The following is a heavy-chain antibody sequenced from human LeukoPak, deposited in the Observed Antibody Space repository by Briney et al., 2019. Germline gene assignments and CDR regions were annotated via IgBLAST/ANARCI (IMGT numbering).Heavy chain of an antibody. J-gene: IGHJ4*02. CDR3: AVTAATWAIYYFDY. D-gene: IGHD2-15*01. V-gene: IGHV1-8*01. CDR2: MSPNSGNT. Sequence: GASVKVSCKASGYTFTSYDISWVRQATGQGLEWMGWMSPNSGNTGYAQKFQGRVTMTRNTSISTAYMELSSLRSEDTAVYYCAVTAATWAIYYFDYWGQGTLVTVSS. CDR1: GYTFTSYD.